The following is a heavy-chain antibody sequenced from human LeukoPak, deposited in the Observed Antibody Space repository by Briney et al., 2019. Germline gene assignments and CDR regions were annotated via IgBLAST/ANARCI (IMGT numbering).Heavy chain of an antibody. Sequence: SVKVSCKASGGTFSSYAISWVRQAPGQGLEWMGGIVPIFGTANYAQKFQGRVTITADESTSTAYMELSSLRSEDTAVYYCARAGITMVRGVIITINWFDPWGQGTLVTVSS. CDR1: GGTFSSYA. D-gene: IGHD3-10*01. J-gene: IGHJ5*02. CDR3: ARAGITMVRGVIITINWFDP. V-gene: IGHV1-69*13. CDR2: IVPIFGTA.